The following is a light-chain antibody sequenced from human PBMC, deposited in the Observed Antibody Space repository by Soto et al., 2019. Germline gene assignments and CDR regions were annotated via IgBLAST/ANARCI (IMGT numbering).Light chain of an antibody. V-gene: IGLV2-11*01. J-gene: IGLJ3*02. CDR1: NSDIGFYND. CDR3: CSYAGRYSGV. Sequence: QSALTQPRSVSGSPGQSVTISCSGSNSDIGFYNDVSWFQYHPGKAPKLLIYDDSKWPSGVPDRFTGSKSGNSASLTISGLQAEDEGDYFFCSYAGRYSGVFGGGTKVTVL. CDR2: DDS.